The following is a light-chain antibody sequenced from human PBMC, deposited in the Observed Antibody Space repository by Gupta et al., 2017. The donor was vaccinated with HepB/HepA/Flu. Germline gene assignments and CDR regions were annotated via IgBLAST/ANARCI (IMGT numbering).Light chain of an antibody. Sequence: DIQMTQSPSSLSASVGDRVTITCRASQSIRNYLNWYQHKPGKAPKLLIYSASTLQNEVPSRFSGSGSGTEFTLTISMLQPEDFAAYYCQQGLTTPITFGQGTRLEIK. V-gene: IGKV1-39*01. CDR1: QSIRNY. J-gene: IGKJ5*01. CDR2: SAS. CDR3: QQGLTTPIT.